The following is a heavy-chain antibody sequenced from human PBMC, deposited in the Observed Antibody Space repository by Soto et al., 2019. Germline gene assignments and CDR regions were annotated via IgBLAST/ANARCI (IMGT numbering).Heavy chain of an antibody. D-gene: IGHD3-16*02. CDR2: IIHSGST. J-gene: IGHJ4*02. CDR1: GGSFSAYY. CDR3: ARGEMLYDYVWGSYRLRRGYFDY. V-gene: IGHV4-34*01. Sequence: SETLSLTCAVYGGSFSAYYWSWVRQPPGKGLEWIGEIIHSGSTNYNPSLKSRVTISVDTSKNQFSLKLSSVTAADTAVYYCARGEMLYDYVWGSYRLRRGYFDYWGQGTLVTVSS.